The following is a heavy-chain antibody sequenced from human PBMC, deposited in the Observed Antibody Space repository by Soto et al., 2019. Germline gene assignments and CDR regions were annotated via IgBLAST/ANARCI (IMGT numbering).Heavy chain of an antibody. J-gene: IGHJ3*02. D-gene: IGHD6-13*01. CDR1: GFTFINYD. V-gene: IGHV3-23*01. Sequence: EVQLFESGGGLVHPGWSLRISCAASGFTFINYDMSWVCQAPGKGLEWVSTIGGGEGSTYYAESVKGRFTISRDNSKSALYLQMNSLRVGDTAIYYCAKGILVKPSGTRTFDICGQGTMVSVSS. CDR2: IGGGEGST. CDR3: AKGILVKPSGTRTFDI.